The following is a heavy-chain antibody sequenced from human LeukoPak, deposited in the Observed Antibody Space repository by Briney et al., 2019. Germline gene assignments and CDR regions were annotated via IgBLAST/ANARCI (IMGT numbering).Heavy chain of an antibody. J-gene: IGHJ4*02. Sequence: GGSLTLSCAASGFTFSSYAMSWVRQAPGKGLEWVSAISGSGGSTYYADSVKGRFTIARANSNNSSFQLMTSPRAETPACYYCAKDQGGDCGGVCYYGYWGQGTLVTVSS. CDR3: AKDQGGDCGGVCYYGY. CDR2: ISGSGGST. D-gene: IGHD2-21*02. V-gene: IGHV3-23*01. CDR1: GFTFSSYA.